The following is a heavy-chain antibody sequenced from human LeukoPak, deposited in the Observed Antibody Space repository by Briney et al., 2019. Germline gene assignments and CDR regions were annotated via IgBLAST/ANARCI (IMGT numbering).Heavy chain of an antibody. CDR3: AKDTGAVAGTRYYYYGMDV. Sequence: GRSLRLSCAASGFTFDDYAMHWVRQAPGKGLEWVSGISWNSGSIGYADSVKGRFAISRDNAKNSLYLQMNSLRAEDTALYYCAKDTGAVAGTRYYYYGMDVWGQGTTVTVSS. CDR1: GFTFDDYA. J-gene: IGHJ6*02. V-gene: IGHV3-9*01. D-gene: IGHD6-19*01. CDR2: ISWNSGSI.